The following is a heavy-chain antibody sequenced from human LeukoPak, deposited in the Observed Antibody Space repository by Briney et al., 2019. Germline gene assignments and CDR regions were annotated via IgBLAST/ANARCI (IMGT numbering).Heavy chain of an antibody. CDR2: ISGNGANT. CDR1: ELTFSAYA. J-gene: IGHJ4*02. V-gene: IGHV3-23*01. D-gene: IGHD3-10*01. CDR3: VARNGYHYAFDY. Sequence: GGCLRLSCGGSELTFSAYAMSWVRQTPGKGLEWVSGISGNGANTDSADSVEGRFTISRDNSKDTLYLEMTNLRAEDAAVYYCVARNGYHYAFDYWGQGTQVVVSS.